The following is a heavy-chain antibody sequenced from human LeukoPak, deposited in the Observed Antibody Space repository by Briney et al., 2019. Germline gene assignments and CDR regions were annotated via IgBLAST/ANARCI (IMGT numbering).Heavy chain of an antibody. Sequence: PGGSLRLSCAASGFTFSSYGMHWVRQAPGKGLEWAAVISYDGSNKYYADSVKGRFTISRDNSKNTLYLQMNSLRAEDTAVYYCARDIVATITPYYGMDVWGQGTTVTVSS. CDR2: ISYDGSNK. CDR1: GFTFSSYG. J-gene: IGHJ6*02. CDR3: ARDIVATITPYYGMDV. V-gene: IGHV3-30*03. D-gene: IGHD5-12*01.